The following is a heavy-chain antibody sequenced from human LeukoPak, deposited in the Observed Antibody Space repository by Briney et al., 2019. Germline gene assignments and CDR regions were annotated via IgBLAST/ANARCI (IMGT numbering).Heavy chain of an antibody. CDR1: GGSISSYY. Sequence: SETLSLTCTVSGGSISSYYWSWIRQPPGKGLEWIGYIYYSGSTNYNPSLKSRVTISVDTSKNQFSLKLSSVTAADTAVYYCARLYYYGSVSYHFDYWGQGSLVTVSS. V-gene: IGHV4-59*01. CDR3: ARLYYYGSVSYHFDY. CDR2: IYYSGST. D-gene: IGHD3-10*01. J-gene: IGHJ4*02.